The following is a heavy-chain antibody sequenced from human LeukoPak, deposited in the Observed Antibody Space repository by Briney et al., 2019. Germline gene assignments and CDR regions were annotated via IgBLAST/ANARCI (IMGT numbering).Heavy chain of an antibody. Sequence: PGGSLRLSCAASGFTFSSYGMHWVRQAPGKGLEWVAVIWYDGSNKYYADSVKGRFTISRDNSKNTLYLQMNSLRAEDTAVYYCAKDWNDFWSGYRPPNWFDPWGQGTLVTVSS. CDR1: GFTFSSYG. CDR3: AKDWNDFWSGYRPPNWFDP. CDR2: IWYDGSNK. V-gene: IGHV3-30*02. J-gene: IGHJ5*02. D-gene: IGHD3-3*01.